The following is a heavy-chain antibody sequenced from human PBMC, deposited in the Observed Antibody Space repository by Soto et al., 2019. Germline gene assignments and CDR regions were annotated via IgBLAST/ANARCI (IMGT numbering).Heavy chain of an antibody. CDR1: GFSFRNYS. V-gene: IGHV3-48*01. CDR3: VRERSDGSGGRCSYPSFDN. J-gene: IGHJ4*02. D-gene: IGHD2-15*01. CDR2: ISGSGSTI. Sequence: EVQLVESGGGLVQRGGSLRVSCAASGFSFRNYSMNWVRQAPGKGLEWISYISGSGSTIYHADSVKGRFTISRDNAGNSLCLQRDRLRAEDTGVDYCVRERSDGSGGRCSYPSFDNWGQGPLVTLCS.